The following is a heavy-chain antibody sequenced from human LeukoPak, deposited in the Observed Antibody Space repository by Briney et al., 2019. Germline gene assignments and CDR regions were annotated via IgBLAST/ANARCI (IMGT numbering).Heavy chain of an antibody. CDR1: GFTFSRYS. Sequence: PGGSLRLSCAASGFTFSRYSMNWVRQAPGKGLECISYISSSSTSISYADSVKGRFTISRDNAKNSLYLQMNSLRAEDTAVYYCARHMVRGVIPLDYWGQGTLVTVSS. CDR3: ARHMVRGVIPLDY. CDR2: ISSSSTSI. V-gene: IGHV3-48*04. J-gene: IGHJ4*02. D-gene: IGHD3-10*01.